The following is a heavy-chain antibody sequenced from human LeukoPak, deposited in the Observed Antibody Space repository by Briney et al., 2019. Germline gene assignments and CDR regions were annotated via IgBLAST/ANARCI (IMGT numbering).Heavy chain of an antibody. CDR3: ARWDYGDYLHFDY. CDR1: GFTFSSYA. J-gene: IGHJ4*02. CDR2: ISSSGSTI. D-gene: IGHD4-17*01. V-gene: IGHV3-48*03. Sequence: GGSLRLSCAASGFTFSSYAMTWVRQAPGKGLEWVSYISSSGSTIYYADSVKGRFTISRDNAKNSLYLQMNSLRAEDTAVYYCARWDYGDYLHFDYWGQGTLVTVSS.